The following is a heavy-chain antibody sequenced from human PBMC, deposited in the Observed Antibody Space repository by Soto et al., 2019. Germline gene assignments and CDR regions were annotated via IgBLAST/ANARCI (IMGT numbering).Heavy chain of an antibody. CDR2: IYPGDSDT. CDR3: ARQGAGTSHFYYYYYGMDV. D-gene: IGHD6-19*01. Sequence: PGESLKISCKGSGYSFTSYWIGWVRQMPGKGLEWMGIIYPGDSDTRYSPSLQGQVTISADKSISTAYLQWSSLKASDTAMYYCARQGAGTSHFYYYYYGMDVWGQGTTVTVSS. CDR1: GYSFTSYW. J-gene: IGHJ6*02. V-gene: IGHV5-51*01.